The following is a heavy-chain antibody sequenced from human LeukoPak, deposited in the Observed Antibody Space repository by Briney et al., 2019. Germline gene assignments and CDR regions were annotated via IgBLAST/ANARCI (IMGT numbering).Heavy chain of an antibody. Sequence: GGSLRLSCAASGFTFSSYWMCWVRQDPGKGLAWVSCIKTDGSITAYAGSVKGRFTISRDNAKNTLYLHMNSLRADDTAVYYCARDGDAPMTDFDYWGQGTLVTVSS. CDR3: ARDGDAPMTDFDY. D-gene: IGHD2-21*02. CDR1: GFTFSSYW. V-gene: IGHV3-74*01. CDR2: IKTDGSIT. J-gene: IGHJ4*02.